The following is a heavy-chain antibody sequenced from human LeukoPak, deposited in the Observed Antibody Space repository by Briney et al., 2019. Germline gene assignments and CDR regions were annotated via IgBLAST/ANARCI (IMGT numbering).Heavy chain of an antibody. D-gene: IGHD4-17*01. Sequence: SETLSLTCTVSGGSISSSSYYWGWIRQPPGKGLEWIGNIYYSGSTYYKPSLKSRLTISVDTSKNQFSLKLTSVTAADTAVYYCARAPGTTFDYWGHGNMVTVSS. J-gene: IGHJ4*01. CDR2: IYYSGST. CDR1: GGSISSSSYY. V-gene: IGHV4-39*01. CDR3: ARAPGTTFDY.